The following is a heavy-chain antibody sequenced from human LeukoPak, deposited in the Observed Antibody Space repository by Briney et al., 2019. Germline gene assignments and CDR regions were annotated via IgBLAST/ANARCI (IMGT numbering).Heavy chain of an antibody. CDR2: IYYSGST. Sequence: SETLSLTCTVSGGSISSGGYYWSWIRQHPGKGLEWIGYIYYSGSTYYNPSLESRVTISVDTSKNQFSLKLSSVTAADTAVYYCARVHGAQYFDYWGQGTLVTVSS. CDR3: ARVHGAQYFDY. V-gene: IGHV4-31*03. D-gene: IGHD4-17*01. CDR1: GGSISSGGYY. J-gene: IGHJ4*02.